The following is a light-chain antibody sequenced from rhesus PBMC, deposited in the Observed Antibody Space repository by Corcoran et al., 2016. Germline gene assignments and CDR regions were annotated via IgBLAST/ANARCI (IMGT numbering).Light chain of an antibody. Sequence: DIQMTQSPSALSASVGDRVTISCRARQNINRNLAWYQQKPGKAPKLMIYTISSLQTGTPSRFSGSGSGTDFTLTFDSLQPEDSAVCYCQQYYDNPLTFSGGTKVELK. CDR2: TIS. J-gene: IGKJ4*01. V-gene: IGKV1S12*01. CDR3: QQYYDNPLT. CDR1: QNINRN.